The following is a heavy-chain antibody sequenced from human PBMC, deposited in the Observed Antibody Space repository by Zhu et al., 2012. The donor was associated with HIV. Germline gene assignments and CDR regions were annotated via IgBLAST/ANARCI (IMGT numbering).Heavy chain of an antibody. CDR2: VYNSGSP. D-gene: IGHD1-14*01. J-gene: IGHJ2*01. Sequence: QGQLQKSGPGLVKPSATLSLTCSVSRDSISSFYWSWIRQSPGQRLEWIGYVYNSGSPNYNPSLKSRVTISVDMSKNQFSLNLTSATAADTAVYYCARSRSAGYWYFDLWGLALWSLSPQ. CDR3: ARSRSAGYWYFDL. CDR1: RDSISSFY. V-gene: IGHV4-59*01.